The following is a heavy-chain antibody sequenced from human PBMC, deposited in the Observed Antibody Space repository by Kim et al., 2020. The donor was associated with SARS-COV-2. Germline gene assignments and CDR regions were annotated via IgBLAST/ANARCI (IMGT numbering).Heavy chain of an antibody. Sequence: GGTNYAQNLQGRVTLTRETSISTVYLELTSLRSDDTAVYYCARSSLLDFDYWGQGTLVTVSS. D-gene: IGHD3-16*02. J-gene: IGHJ4*02. CDR3: ARSSLLDFDY. V-gene: IGHV1-2*02. CDR2: GGT.